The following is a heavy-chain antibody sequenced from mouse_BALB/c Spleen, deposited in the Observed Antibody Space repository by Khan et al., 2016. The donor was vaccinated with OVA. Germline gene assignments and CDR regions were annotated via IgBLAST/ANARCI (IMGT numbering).Heavy chain of an antibody. V-gene: IGHV2-6-7*01. Sequence: QVQLKQSGPGLVAPSQSLSITCTVSGFSLTGYGVNWVRQPPGKGLEWLGMIWGDGSTDYNSTLKSRLSISKDNSKSQVFLKVISLQTDDTARYYGARGTDDYALYAMDYWGQGTSVTVSS. CDR3: ARGTDDYALYAMDY. J-gene: IGHJ4*01. CDR2: IWGDGST. D-gene: IGHD2-4*01. CDR1: GFSLTGYG.